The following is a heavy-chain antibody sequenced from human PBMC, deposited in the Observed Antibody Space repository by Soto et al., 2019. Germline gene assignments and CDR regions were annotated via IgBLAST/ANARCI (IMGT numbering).Heavy chain of an antibody. J-gene: IGHJ1*01. CDR3: VTISRSSPWGC. Sequence: EVQLVESGGDLVEPGGSLRLSCVTSGHTFSNAWMSWVRQAPGKGLEWVGRIKSKTDGGTTDYAAPVKGRFTISRDDSKRTLYLQISSLETDDTAFYYCVTISRSSPWGCWGQGTLVTVSS. CDR1: GHTFSNAW. D-gene: IGHD1-1*01. V-gene: IGHV3-15*01. CDR2: IKSKTDGGTT.